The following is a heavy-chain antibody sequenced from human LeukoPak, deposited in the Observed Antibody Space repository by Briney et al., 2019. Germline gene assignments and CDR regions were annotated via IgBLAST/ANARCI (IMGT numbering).Heavy chain of an antibody. V-gene: IGHV4-4*07. CDR2: IYTSGNT. CDR3: ARDFGSSPDYYYYMDV. D-gene: IGHD6-13*01. CDR1: GGSISSYY. Sequence: SETMSLTCTVSGGSISSYYWSWIRQPAGKGLEWIGRIYTSGNTNFNPSLKGRVTMSVDTSKDQFSLKLSSVTAADTAVYYCARDFGSSPDYYYYMDVWGKGTTVTVSS. J-gene: IGHJ6*03.